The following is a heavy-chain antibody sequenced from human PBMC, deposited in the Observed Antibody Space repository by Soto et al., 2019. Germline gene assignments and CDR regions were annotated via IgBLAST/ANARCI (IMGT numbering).Heavy chain of an antibody. CDR1: GYTFTSYY. D-gene: IGHD1-26*01. CDR3: ARGFGSYQSDAFDI. CDR2: INPSGGST. V-gene: IGHV1-46*01. J-gene: IGHJ3*02. Sequence: ASGNVSFKSSGYTFTSYYIHRVRQAPGQGLEWMGIINPSGGSTSYAQKFQGRVTMTRDTSTSTVYMELSSLRSEDTAVYYCARGFGSYQSDAFDIWGQGTMVTVSS.